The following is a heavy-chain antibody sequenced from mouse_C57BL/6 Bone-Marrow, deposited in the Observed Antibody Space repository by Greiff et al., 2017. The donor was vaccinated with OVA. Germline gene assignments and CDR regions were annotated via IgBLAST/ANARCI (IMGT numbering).Heavy chain of an antibody. D-gene: IGHD1-1*01. CDR3: ARGPLTTVVALDY. J-gene: IGHJ2*01. CDR2: IYPGSGST. Sequence: VQLQQSGAELVKPGASVKMSCKASGYTFTSYWITWVKQRPGQGLEWIGDIYPGSGSTNYNEKFKSKATLTVDTSSSTAYMQLSSLTSEDSAVYYCARGPLTTVVALDYWGQGTTLTVSS. V-gene: IGHV1-55*01. CDR1: GYTFTSYW.